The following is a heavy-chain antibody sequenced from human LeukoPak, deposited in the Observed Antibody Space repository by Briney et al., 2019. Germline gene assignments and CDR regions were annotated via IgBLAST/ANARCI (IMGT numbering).Heavy chain of an antibody. J-gene: IGHJ4*02. Sequence: PGGSLRLSCAASGFTFSSYAMHWVRQAPGKGLEWVAVISYDGSNKYYADSVKGRFTISRDNAKNSLYLQMNSLRAEDTAVYYCASISIAASLDYWGQGTLVTVSS. CDR2: ISYDGSNK. CDR3: ASISIAASLDY. CDR1: GFTFSSYA. D-gene: IGHD6-6*01. V-gene: IGHV3-30*04.